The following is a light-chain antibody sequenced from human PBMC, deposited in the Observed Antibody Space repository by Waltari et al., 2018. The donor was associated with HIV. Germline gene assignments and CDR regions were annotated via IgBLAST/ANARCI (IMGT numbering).Light chain of an antibody. CDR3: QHRSNWPPST. CDR1: QAVSNF. Sequence: EILLTQSPATLSLSPGERATLSCRASQAVSNFLAWYLQKPGQAPRLLIYDAFKRATDIPDRVSGSGSGADFTLTISSLEPEDFAVYYCQHRSNWPPSTFGQGTKLEIK. CDR2: DAF. V-gene: IGKV3-11*01. J-gene: IGKJ2*02.